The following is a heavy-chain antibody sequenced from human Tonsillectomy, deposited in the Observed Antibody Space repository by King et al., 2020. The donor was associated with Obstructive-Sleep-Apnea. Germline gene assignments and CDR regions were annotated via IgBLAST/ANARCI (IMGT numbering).Heavy chain of an antibody. V-gene: IGHV3-48*01. CDR1: GFTFSNYR. Sequence: VQLVESGGGLVQPGGSLRLSCAASGFTFSNYRMHWVRQAPGKGLEWVSYISSSGDTIYYADSVKGRFTISRDNAKNSLYLQMNSLRAEDTAVFYCARDLGYNYGYYFDYWGQGILLSVSS. D-gene: IGHD5-18*01. CDR3: ARDLGYNYGYYFDY. CDR2: ISSSGDTI. J-gene: IGHJ4*02.